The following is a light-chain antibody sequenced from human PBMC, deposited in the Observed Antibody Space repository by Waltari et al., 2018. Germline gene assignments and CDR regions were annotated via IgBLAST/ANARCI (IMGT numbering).Light chain of an antibody. CDR3: MQALHSIT. CDR2: LGS. Sequence: DVVMTQSPLSLAVTPGEPASISCRSSQSLLHSNGYNYLDWYLQKPGQSPQLLIYLGSNRASGVPDWFSGSGSGTDFTLKISRVEAEDIGLYYCMQALHSITFGQGTRLEIK. CDR1: QSLLHSNGYNY. V-gene: IGKV2-28*01. J-gene: IGKJ5*01.